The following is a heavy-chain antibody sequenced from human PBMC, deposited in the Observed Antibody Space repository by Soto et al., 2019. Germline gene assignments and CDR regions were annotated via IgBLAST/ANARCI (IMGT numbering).Heavy chain of an antibody. CDR1: GYTFSGYY. D-gene: IGHD2-2*02. J-gene: IGHJ6*02. CDR3: ARSLTEGYCTITGCYTRPLYGMDV. Sequence: GAAVQVSCKASGYTFSGYYIHWLRQAAGRGLEWMGWINPNSGGTNYAQKFQGRVTVTRDTPTSTAYMELSRLTSDDTAVYYCARSLTEGYCTITGCYTRPLYGMDVWGQGTTVTVSS. V-gene: IGHV1-2*02. CDR2: INPNSGGT.